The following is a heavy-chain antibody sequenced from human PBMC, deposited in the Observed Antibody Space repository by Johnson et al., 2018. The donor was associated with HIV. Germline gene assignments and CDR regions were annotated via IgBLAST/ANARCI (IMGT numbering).Heavy chain of an antibody. CDR2: IGTAGDT. V-gene: IGHV3-13*01. J-gene: IGHJ3*02. CDR3: AREPHNFWSPDAFDI. CDR1: GFTFSSYD. D-gene: IGHD3-3*01. Sequence: VQLVESGGGLVQPGGSLRLSCAASGFTFSSYDMHWVSQATGKGLEWVSGIGTAGDTYYPGSVKGRFTISRENAKNSLHLQMNSLKTEDTAVYYCAREPHNFWSPDAFDIGGQGTMVTVSS.